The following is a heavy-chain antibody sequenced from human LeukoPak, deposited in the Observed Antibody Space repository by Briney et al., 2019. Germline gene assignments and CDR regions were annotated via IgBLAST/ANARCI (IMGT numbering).Heavy chain of an antibody. Sequence: GGSLRPSCAAPGFTFSSYAMSWVRQAPGKGLEWVSTISGSGGSTYYADSVKGRFTLSRDNSKNTLYLQMNSLRAEDTAVYYCAKGLRYCSGVTCYKDNYWGQGTLVTVSS. V-gene: IGHV3-23*01. D-gene: IGHD2-15*01. CDR3: AKGLRYCSGVTCYKDNY. CDR2: ISGSGGST. J-gene: IGHJ4*02. CDR1: GFTFSSYA.